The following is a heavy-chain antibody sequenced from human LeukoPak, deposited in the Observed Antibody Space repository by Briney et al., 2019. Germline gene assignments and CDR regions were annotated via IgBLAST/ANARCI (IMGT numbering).Heavy chain of an antibody. CDR2: ISAYNGNT. D-gene: IGHD4-11*01. CDR1: GYTFTSYG. V-gene: IGHV1-18*01. J-gene: IGHJ4*02. CDR3: ATSISSDYHFDY. Sequence: GASMKVSCKASGYTFTSYGISWVRQAPGQGLEWMGWISAYNGNTNYAQKLQGRVTMTTDTSTSTAYMELRSLRSDDTAVYYCATSISSDYHFDYWGQGTLVTVSS.